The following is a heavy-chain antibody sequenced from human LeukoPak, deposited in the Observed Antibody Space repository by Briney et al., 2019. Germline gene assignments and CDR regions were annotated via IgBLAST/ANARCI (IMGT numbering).Heavy chain of an antibody. CDR2: INHSGST. V-gene: IGHV4-34*01. CDR1: GGSFSGYY. D-gene: IGHD6-13*01. CDR3: AKDYTIAAAAPERY. Sequence: SETLSLTCAVYGGSFSGYYWSWIRQPPGKGLEWIGEINHSGSTNYNPSLKSRVTISVDTSKNQFSLKLSSVTAADTAVYYCAKDYTIAAAAPERYWGQGTLVTVSS. J-gene: IGHJ4*02.